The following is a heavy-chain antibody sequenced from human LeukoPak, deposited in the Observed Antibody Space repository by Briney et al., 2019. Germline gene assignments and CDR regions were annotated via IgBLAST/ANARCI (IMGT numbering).Heavy chain of an antibody. CDR3: ARGGYSGYDYGIGY. J-gene: IGHJ4*02. CDR2: ISTSGSTK. D-gene: IGHD5-12*01. CDR1: GFTFSDYY. V-gene: IGHV3-11*04. Sequence: PGGSLRLSCAASGFTFSDYYMSWIRQAPGKGLEWVSLISTSGSTKYYADSVKGRFTISRDDAKNSLYLQMNSLRAEDTAVYYCARGGYSGYDYGIGYWGQGTLVTVSS.